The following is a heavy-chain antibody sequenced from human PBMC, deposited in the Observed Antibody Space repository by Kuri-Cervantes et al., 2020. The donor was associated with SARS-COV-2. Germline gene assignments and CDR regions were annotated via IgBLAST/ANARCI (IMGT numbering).Heavy chain of an antibody. CDR1: GCSISSSSYY. Sequence: SDTLSLTGTASGCSISSSSYYWCWIRQPPGKGLEWIGSIYYSGSTYYNPSLKSRVTISVDTSKNQFSLKLSSVAAADTAVYYCTRQAIVLMVYATTFDYWGQGTLVTVSS. CDR2: IYYSGST. D-gene: IGHD2-8*01. CDR3: TRQAIVLMVYATTFDY. J-gene: IGHJ4*02. V-gene: IGHV4-39*01.